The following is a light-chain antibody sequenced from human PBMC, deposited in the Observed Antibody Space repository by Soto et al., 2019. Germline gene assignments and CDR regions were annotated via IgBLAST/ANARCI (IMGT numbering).Light chain of an antibody. CDR1: HPISTY. J-gene: IGKJ1*01. CDR3: QQYYTYPLA. CDR2: AAS. V-gene: IGKV1-8*01. Sequence: AIRMTQSPSSISAFTGDRVTITCRASHPISTYLAWYQQKPGKTPTLLMYAASTLQSGVPSRFSGSGSGTEFTLTISCLQSEDFATYYCQQYYTYPLAFGQGTKVEIK.